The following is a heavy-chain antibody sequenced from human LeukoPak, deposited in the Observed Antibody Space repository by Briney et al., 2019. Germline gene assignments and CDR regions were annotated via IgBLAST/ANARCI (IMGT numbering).Heavy chain of an antibody. D-gene: IGHD2-15*01. CDR1: GYTFSSYG. V-gene: IGHV3-30*18. Sequence: GGSLRLSCAASGYTFSSYGMHWVRQAPGKGLEWVAVISYDGSNKYYADSVKGRFTIPRDNSKNTLYLQMNSLRAEDTAVYYCAKDNTGGVVVGDYYYYYGMDVWGQGTTVTVSS. J-gene: IGHJ6*02. CDR3: AKDNTGGVVVGDYYYYYGMDV. CDR2: ISYDGSNK.